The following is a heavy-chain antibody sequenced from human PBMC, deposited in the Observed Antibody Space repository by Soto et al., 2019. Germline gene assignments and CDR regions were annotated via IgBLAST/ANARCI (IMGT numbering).Heavy chain of an antibody. D-gene: IGHD6-13*01. J-gene: IGHJ6*03. CDR1: GGSISPYY. V-gene: IGHV4-59*01. CDR3: ARKGAAASYAHYYMDV. Sequence: QVQLQESGPGLVKPSETLSLTCTVSGGSISPYYWSCIRQPPGKGLEWIGYVYYSGNTNYNPSLESRVTISVDTSRKRFSLNLTSATAADTAVYYCARKGAAASYAHYYMDVWGRGTAVTVSS. CDR2: VYYSGNT.